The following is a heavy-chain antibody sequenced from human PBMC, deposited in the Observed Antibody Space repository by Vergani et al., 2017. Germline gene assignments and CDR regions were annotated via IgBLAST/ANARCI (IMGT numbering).Heavy chain of an antibody. CDR3: ASAFSYYCSDDTYYIQPWFDS. CDR1: GYTFTNYD. Sequence: QVQLVQSGTEVKKPGASVKVSCKASGYTFTNYDINWVRRATGQGLEWMGGMNPISGNTGFSQKLRGRVTIPRDTSISTAYMELSRLRSEDTAIYYCASAFSYYCSDDTYYIQPWFDSWGPGTLVTVSS. D-gene: IGHD2-21*01. CDR2: MNPISGNT. J-gene: IGHJ5*01. V-gene: IGHV1-8*03.